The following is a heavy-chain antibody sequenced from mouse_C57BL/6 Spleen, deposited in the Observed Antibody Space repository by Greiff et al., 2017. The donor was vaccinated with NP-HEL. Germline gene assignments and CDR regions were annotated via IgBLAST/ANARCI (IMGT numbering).Heavy chain of an antibody. CDR2: IRNKANGYTT. CDR1: GFTFTDYY. V-gene: IGHV7-3*01. Sequence: EVKLMESGGGLVQPGGSLSLSCAASGFTFTDYYMSWVRQPPGKALEWLGFIRNKANGYTTEYSASVKGRFTISRDNSQSILYLQMNALRAEDSATYYCARSPPYGNYLYYFDYWGQGTTLTVSS. CDR3: ARSPPYGNYLYYFDY. D-gene: IGHD2-1*01. J-gene: IGHJ2*01.